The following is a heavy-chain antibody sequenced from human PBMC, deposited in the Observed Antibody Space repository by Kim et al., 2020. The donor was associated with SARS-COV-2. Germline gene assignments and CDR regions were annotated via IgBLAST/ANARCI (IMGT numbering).Heavy chain of an antibody. J-gene: IGHJ4*02. CDR3: AKTLTGSYYSASDY. D-gene: IGHD3-10*01. Sequence: ADDVKGRLTISRDNSKNPLYLHMNSLRAEDKAVYYCAKTLTGSYYSASDYWGQGTLVTVSS. V-gene: IGHV3-30*02.